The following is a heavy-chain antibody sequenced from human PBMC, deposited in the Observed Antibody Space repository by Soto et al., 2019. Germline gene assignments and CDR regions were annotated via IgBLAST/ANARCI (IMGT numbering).Heavy chain of an antibody. V-gene: IGHV3-23*01. CDR3: AKNQGVELVPLATVDWFDP. Sequence: TLRLSCAASGFIFENFGMSWVRQAPGKGLEWISSISGSGFKKYYADSVKGRFTISRDNSKSTVYLELNNLSAEDTAVYHCAKNQGVELVPLATVDWFDPWGQGSVVTVSS. J-gene: IGHJ5*02. CDR2: ISGSGFKK. CDR1: GFIFENFG. D-gene: IGHD1-26*01.